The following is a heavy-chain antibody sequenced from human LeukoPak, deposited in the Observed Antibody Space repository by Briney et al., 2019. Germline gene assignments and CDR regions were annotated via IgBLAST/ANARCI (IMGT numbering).Heavy chain of an antibody. CDR3: ARDRDNGMDV. J-gene: IGHJ6*04. Sequence: PGGSLRLSCAASGFTFDDYGMSWVRQAPGKGLEWVSGINWNGGSTGYADSVKGRFTISRDNAKNSLFLQMNSLRDEDTAVYYCARDRDNGMDVWGKGTTVTVSS. D-gene: IGHD2-15*01. CDR2: INWNGGST. CDR1: GFTFDDYG. V-gene: IGHV3-20*04.